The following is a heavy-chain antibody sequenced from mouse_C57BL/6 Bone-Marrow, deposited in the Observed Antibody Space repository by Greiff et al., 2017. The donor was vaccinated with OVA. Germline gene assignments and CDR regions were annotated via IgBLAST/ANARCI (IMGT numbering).Heavy chain of an antibody. Sequence: EVQLVESGGDLVKPGGSLKLSCAASGFTFSSYGMSWVRQTPDKRLEWVATISSGGSYTYYPDSVKGRFTISRDNAKNTQYLQMSSLKSEDTAMYYCARQNRFYYGSSDWYFDVWGTGTTVTVSS. V-gene: IGHV5-6*01. J-gene: IGHJ1*03. CDR3: ARQNRFYYGSSDWYFDV. CDR1: GFTFSSYG. D-gene: IGHD1-1*01. CDR2: ISSGGSYT.